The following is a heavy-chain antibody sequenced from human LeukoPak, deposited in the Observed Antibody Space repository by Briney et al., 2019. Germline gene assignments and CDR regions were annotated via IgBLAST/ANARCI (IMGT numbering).Heavy chain of an antibody. CDR3: AKDRPGYSYGLFDY. CDR1: GFTFSSYG. Sequence: PGRSLRLSCAASGFTFSSYGMHWVRQAPGKGLEWVAVISYDGSNKYYADSVKGRFTISRDNSKNTLYLQMNSLRAEDTAVYYCAKDRPGYSYGLFDYWGQGTLVTVSS. CDR2: ISYDGSNK. V-gene: IGHV3-30*18. J-gene: IGHJ4*02. D-gene: IGHD5-18*01.